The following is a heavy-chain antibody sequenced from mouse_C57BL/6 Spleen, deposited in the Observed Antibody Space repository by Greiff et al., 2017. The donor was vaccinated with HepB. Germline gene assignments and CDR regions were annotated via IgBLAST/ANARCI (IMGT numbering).Heavy chain of an antibody. CDR1: GYAFSSSW. CDR2: IYPGDGDT. CDR3: ARYYYGSSDYFDY. D-gene: IGHD1-1*01. V-gene: IGHV1-82*01. Sequence: QVQLQQSGPELVKPGASVKISCKASGYAFSSSWMNWVKQRPGKGLEWIGRIYPGDGDTNYNGKFKGKATLTADKSSSTAYMQLSSLTSEDSAVYFCARYYYGSSDYFDYWGQGTTLTVSS. J-gene: IGHJ2*01.